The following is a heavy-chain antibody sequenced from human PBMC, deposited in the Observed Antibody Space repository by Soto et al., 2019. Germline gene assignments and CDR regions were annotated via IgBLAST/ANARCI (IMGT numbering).Heavy chain of an antibody. J-gene: IGHJ4*02. CDR2: FSAYNVNT. D-gene: IGHD1-26*01. Sequence: ASVKVSCKASGYTFTSYGISWVRQAPGQGLVWMGWFSAYNVNTNYAQKLQGRFALTTDTSTSTAYMELRSLRSDDTAVYYCARVGWEPPPPVFDYWGQGTLVTVSS. CDR3: ARVGWEPPPPVFDY. V-gene: IGHV1-18*01. CDR1: GYTFTSYG.